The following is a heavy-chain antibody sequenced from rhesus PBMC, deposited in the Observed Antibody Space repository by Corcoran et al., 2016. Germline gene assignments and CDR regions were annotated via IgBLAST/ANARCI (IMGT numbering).Heavy chain of an antibody. CDR3: VRVYYSGRID. CDR2: ISGSGGSA. CDR1: GGSISSSY. D-gene: IGHD6-25*01. Sequence: QLQLQESGPGLVKPSETLSLTCAVSGGSISSSYWSWIRQPPGKGLEWIGSISGSGGSADYTPSLKSRVTISTDTSKNQFSLKLSSVTAADTAVYYCVRVYYSGRIDWGQGVLVTVSS. J-gene: IGHJ4*01. V-gene: IGHV4-173*01.